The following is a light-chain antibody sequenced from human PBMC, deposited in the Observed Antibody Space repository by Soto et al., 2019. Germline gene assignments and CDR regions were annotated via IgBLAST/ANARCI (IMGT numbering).Light chain of an antibody. CDR2: GAS. V-gene: IGKV3-20*01. CDR1: QSVSSSY. Sequence: EIVLTQSPGTLSLSPGERATLPCRASQSVSSSYLAWYQQKPGQGPRLLIYGASSRATGTPDRFSGSGSGTDFTLTINRLEPEDFALYYCQQYGSSPPTFGQGTKVDIK. CDR3: QQYGSSPPT. J-gene: IGKJ1*01.